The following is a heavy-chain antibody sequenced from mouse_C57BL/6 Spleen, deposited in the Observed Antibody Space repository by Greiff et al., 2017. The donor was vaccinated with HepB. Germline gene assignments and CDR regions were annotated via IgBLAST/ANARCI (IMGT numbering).Heavy chain of an antibody. CDR3: ARCWDDGDYFDY. Sequence: EVHLVESGGGLVKPGGSLKLSCAASGFTFSDYGMHWVRQAPEKGLEWVAYISSGSSTIYYADTVKGRFTISRDNAKNTLFLQMTSLRSEDTAMYYCARCWDDGDYFDYWGQGTTLTVSS. CDR1: GFTFSDYG. V-gene: IGHV5-17*01. J-gene: IGHJ2*01. D-gene: IGHD4-1*01. CDR2: ISSGSSTI.